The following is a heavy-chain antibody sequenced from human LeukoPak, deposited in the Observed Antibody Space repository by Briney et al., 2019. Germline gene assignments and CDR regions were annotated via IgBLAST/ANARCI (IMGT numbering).Heavy chain of an antibody. V-gene: IGHV2-26*01. CDR3: ARTDYDYVWGSYHPLDQ. CDR1: GFSLNTARMG. Sequence: ESGPTLVNPTETLTLTCTVSGFSGFSLNTARMGVSWIRQPPGKALEWLAHIFSNDEKSYRTSLKSRLTISKDPSKSQVVLTMTSMDPVDTATYYCARTDYDYVWGSYHPLDQWGQGILVTVSS. CDR2: IFSNDEK. J-gene: IGHJ4*02. D-gene: IGHD3-16*02.